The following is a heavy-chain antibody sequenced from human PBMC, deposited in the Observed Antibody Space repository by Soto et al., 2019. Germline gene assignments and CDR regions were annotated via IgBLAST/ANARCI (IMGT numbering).Heavy chain of an antibody. J-gene: IGHJ5*02. CDR2: IIPIFVTA. Sequence: QVQLVQSGAEVKKPGSSVKVSCKASGGTFSSYAISWVRQAPGQGLEWMGGIIPIFVTANYAQKFQGRVTITADKSTSTAYMELSSLRSEDTAVYYCAREGTVWSGYPQLLNWFDPWGQGTLVTVSS. D-gene: IGHD3-3*01. V-gene: IGHV1-69*06. CDR1: GGTFSSYA. CDR3: AREGTVWSGYPQLLNWFDP.